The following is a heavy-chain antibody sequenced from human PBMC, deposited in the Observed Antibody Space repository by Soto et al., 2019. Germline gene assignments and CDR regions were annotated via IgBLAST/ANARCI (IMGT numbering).Heavy chain of an antibody. CDR2: IYYSGST. CDR1: GGSISSYY. CDR3: ARGYCSSTSCLYVADP. Sequence: SETLSLTCTVSGGSISSYYWSWIRQPPGKGLEWIGYIYYSGSTNYNPSLKSRVNISVDTSKNQFSLKLSFVTAADTAVYYCARGYCSSTSCLYVADPWGQGTLVTVSS. V-gene: IGHV4-59*01. D-gene: IGHD2-2*01. J-gene: IGHJ5*02.